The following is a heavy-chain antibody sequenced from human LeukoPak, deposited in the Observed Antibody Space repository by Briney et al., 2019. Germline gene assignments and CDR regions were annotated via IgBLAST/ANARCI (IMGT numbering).Heavy chain of an antibody. Sequence: PSETLSLTCTVSGGSISSSSYYWGWIRQPPGKGLEWIGSIYYSGSTYYNPSLKSRVTISVDTSKNQFSLKLSSVTAADTAVYYCATCLPTSGGWSLDYWGQGTLVTVSS. CDR2: IYYSGST. CDR1: GGSISSSSYY. CDR3: ATCLPTSGGWSLDY. J-gene: IGHJ4*02. V-gene: IGHV4-39*01. D-gene: IGHD3-16*01.